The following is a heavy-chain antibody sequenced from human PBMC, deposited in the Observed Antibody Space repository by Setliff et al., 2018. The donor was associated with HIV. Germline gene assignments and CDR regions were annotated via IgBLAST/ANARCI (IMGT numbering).Heavy chain of an antibody. CDR1: GYNFTDYD. V-gene: IGHV1-8*02. D-gene: IGHD6-25*01. CDR2: MNPNSGNT. CDR3: ARFSYGSVWPETDY. J-gene: IGHJ4*02. Sequence: ASVKVSCKASGYNFTDYDINWVRQATGQGLEWMGWMNPNSGNTGYAQKFQGRVTMTRNTSISTAYMELSSLRSEDTAMYYCARFSYGSVWPETDYWGQGTLVTVSS.